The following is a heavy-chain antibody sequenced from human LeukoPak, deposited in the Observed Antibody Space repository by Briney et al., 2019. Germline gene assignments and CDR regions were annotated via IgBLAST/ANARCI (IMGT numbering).Heavy chain of an antibody. J-gene: IGHJ4*02. D-gene: IGHD6-13*01. CDR1: GDSVSRNSAA. V-gene: IGHV6-1*01. CDR2: TYYRSKWYN. CDR3: ARDSLAYSSSWYVYFDY. Sequence: SQTLSLTCAISGDSVSRNSAAWNWIRQSPSRGLEWLGRTYYRSKWYNDYAVSVKSRITINPDTSKNQFSLQLNSVTPEDTAVYYCARDSLAYSSSWYVYFDYWGQGTLVTVSS.